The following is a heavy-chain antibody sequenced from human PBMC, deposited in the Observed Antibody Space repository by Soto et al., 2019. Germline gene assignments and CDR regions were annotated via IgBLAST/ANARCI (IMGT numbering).Heavy chain of an antibody. CDR3: ARGNHRWLQLWYFDL. CDR1: GGTFSSYT. CDR2: ITPIVGTP. V-gene: IGHV1-69*12. J-gene: IGHJ2*01. D-gene: IGHD3-22*01. Sequence: QVQLVQSGAEVKKPGSSVTVSCKASGGTFSSYTISWVRQAPGQGLEWMGGITPIVGTPNYAQKLQGRVTITADESTSTAYMELSSLRSEDTAVYYCARGNHRWLQLWYFDLWGRGTLVTVSS.